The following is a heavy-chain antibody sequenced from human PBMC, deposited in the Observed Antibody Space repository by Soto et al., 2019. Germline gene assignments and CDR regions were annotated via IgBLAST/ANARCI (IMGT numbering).Heavy chain of an antibody. V-gene: IGHV3-33*01. Sequence: QVQLVESGGGVVQPGRSLRLSCAASGFTFSNYGMHWVRQAPGKGLEWVALIWFDGSDKYYADSVKGRFTMSRDNSKNTVYLQMNSLRAEDTAMYYCARLYCSSPSCYSVGAFEIRGQGTTVTVSS. J-gene: IGHJ3*02. D-gene: IGHD2-2*01. CDR1: GFTFSNYG. CDR3: ARLYCSSPSCYSVGAFEI. CDR2: IWFDGSDK.